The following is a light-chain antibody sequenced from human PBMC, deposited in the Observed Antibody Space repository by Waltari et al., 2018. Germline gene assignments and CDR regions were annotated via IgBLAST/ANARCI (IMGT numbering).Light chain of an antibody. Sequence: DIQMTQSPSSLSASVVARVTITCRASQSISSYLNWYQQKPGKAPKLLIYAASSLQSGVPSRFSGSGSGTDFTLTISSLQPEDFATYYCQQSYSTLLWTFGQGTKVEIK. J-gene: IGKJ1*01. CDR2: AAS. V-gene: IGKV1-39*01. CDR1: QSISSY. CDR3: QQSYSTLLWT.